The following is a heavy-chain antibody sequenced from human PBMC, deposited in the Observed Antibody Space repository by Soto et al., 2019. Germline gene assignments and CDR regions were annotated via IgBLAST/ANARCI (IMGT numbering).Heavy chain of an antibody. D-gene: IGHD6-13*01. V-gene: IGHV1-8*01. CDR2: MNPNSGNT. Sequence: ASVKVSCKASGYTFTSYDINWVRQATGQGLEWMGWMNPNSGNTGYAQKFQGRVTMTGNTSISTAYMELSSLRSEDTAVYYCARGNPRSCRGSSTTRDYWGQGTLVTVSS. J-gene: IGHJ4*02. CDR1: GYTFTSYD. CDR3: ARGNPRSCRGSSTTRDY.